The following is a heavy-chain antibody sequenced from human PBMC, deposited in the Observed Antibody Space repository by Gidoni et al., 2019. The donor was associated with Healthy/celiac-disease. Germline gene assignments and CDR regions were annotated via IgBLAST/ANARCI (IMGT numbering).Heavy chain of an antibody. CDR3: AKDALWFGELLSQYFQH. J-gene: IGHJ1*01. Sequence: EVQLLESGGGLVQPGGSLRLSCAASGFTFSRYAMSWVRQAPGKGLEWVSAISGSGGSTYYADSVKGRFTISRDNSKNTLYLQMNSLRAEDTAVYYCAKDALWFGELLSQYFQHWGQGTLVTVSS. CDR2: ISGSGGST. CDR1: GFTFSRYA. V-gene: IGHV3-23*01. D-gene: IGHD3-10*01.